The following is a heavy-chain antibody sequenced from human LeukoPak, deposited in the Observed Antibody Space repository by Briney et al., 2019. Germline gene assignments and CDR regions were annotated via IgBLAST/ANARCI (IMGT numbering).Heavy chain of an antibody. CDR2: ISSSGSST. V-gene: IGHV3-23*01. Sequence: GGSLRLSCAASGFTFNNYAMSWVRQAQGKWLEWVSAISSSGSSTYYADSVRGRFTISRDNSKNTLYLQMNSLRAEDTAAYYCARGAYGDYGYWGQGTLVTVSS. J-gene: IGHJ4*02. CDR3: ARGAYGDYGY. CDR1: GFTFNNYA. D-gene: IGHD4-17*01.